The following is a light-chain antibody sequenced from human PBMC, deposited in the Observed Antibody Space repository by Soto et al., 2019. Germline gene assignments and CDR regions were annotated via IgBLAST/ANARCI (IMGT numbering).Light chain of an antibody. J-gene: IGKJ4*01. CDR1: QSVGRNY. V-gene: IGKV3-20*01. Sequence: EIVLTQSPGTLSVSPGERATLSCRASQSVGRNYLAWYQQKPGQAPRLLIYDASSRATGIPDRFRGSGSGTDFTLTISGLEPEDFAVYYCQQYASSPRTFGGGTKVE. CDR2: DAS. CDR3: QQYASSPRT.